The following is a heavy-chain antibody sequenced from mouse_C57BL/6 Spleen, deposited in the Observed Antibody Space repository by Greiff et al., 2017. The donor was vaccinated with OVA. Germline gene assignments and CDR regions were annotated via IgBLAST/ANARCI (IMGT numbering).Heavy chain of an antibody. CDR1: GFTFSDYG. CDR3: ARPGYYDSWYFDV. J-gene: IGHJ1*03. Sequence: EVKLVESGGGLVKPGGSLKLSCAASGFTFSDYGMHWVRQAPEKGLEWVAYISSGSSTIYYADTVKGRFTISRDNAKNTLFLQMTSLRSEDTAMYYCARPGYYDSWYFDVWGTGTTVTVSS. CDR2: ISSGSSTI. D-gene: IGHD2-4*01. V-gene: IGHV5-17*01.